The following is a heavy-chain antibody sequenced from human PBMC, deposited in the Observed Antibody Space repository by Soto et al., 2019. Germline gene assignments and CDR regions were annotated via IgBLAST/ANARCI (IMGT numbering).Heavy chain of an antibody. CDR1: GGSISRCDYY. CDR2: IYYSGST. V-gene: IGHV4-30-4*01. CDR3: ARQRSPSITIFGVADNSDYGMDV. Sequence: SETRSLTCTVSGGSISRCDYYWSWLRQPPGKGLEWIGYIYYSGSTYYNPSLKSRVTISVDTSKNQFSLKLSSVTAADTAVYYCARQRSPSITIFGVADNSDYGMDVWGQGTTVTVSS. D-gene: IGHD3-3*01. J-gene: IGHJ6*02.